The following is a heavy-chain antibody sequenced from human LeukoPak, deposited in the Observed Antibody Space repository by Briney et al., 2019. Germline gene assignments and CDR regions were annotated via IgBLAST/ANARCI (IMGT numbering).Heavy chain of an antibody. V-gene: IGHV1-69*05. Sequence: SVKVSCKASGGTFSSYAISWMRQAPGQGLEWMGGIIPIFGTTNYAQKLQGRVTMTTDTSTSTAYMELRSLRSDDTAVYYCARAYYDILTGYSWYFDYWGQGTLVTVSS. CDR3: ARAYYDILTGYSWYFDY. CDR2: IIPIFGTT. CDR1: GGTFSSYA. J-gene: IGHJ4*02. D-gene: IGHD3-9*01.